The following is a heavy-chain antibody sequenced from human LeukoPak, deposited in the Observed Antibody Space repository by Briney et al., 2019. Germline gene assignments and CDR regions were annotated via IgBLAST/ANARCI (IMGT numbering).Heavy chain of an antibody. J-gene: IGHJ4*02. CDR3: ARDLGGYSSGWYVFDY. Sequence: PGGSLRLSCAASGFTFSSYSMNWVRQAPGKGLEWVSSISSSSSSYIYYADSVKGRFTISRDNAKNSLYLQMNSLRAEDTAVYYCARDLGGYSSGWYVFDYWGQGTLVTVSS. D-gene: IGHD6-19*01. V-gene: IGHV3-21*01. CDR2: ISSSSSSYI. CDR1: GFTFSSYS.